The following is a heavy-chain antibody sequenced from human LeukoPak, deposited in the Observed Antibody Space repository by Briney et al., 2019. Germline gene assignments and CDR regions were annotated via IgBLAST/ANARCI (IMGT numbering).Heavy chain of an antibody. CDR3: ARHSEQLVLNYFDY. CDR1: GGSISSSTSY. Sequence: SETLSLTCIVSGGSISSSTSYWGWIRQSPGKGLEWIGGIYYSGSTYYNPSLKSRVTISVDTSKNQFSLKLSSVTAADTAVYYCARHSEQLVLNYFDYWGQGTLVTVSS. D-gene: IGHD6-13*01. V-gene: IGHV4-39*01. CDR2: IYYSGST. J-gene: IGHJ4*02.